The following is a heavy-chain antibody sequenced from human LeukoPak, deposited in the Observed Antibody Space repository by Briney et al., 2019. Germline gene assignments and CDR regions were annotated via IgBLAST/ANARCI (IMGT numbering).Heavy chain of an antibody. V-gene: IGHV1-69*04. CDR3: ARDRPYVDY. D-gene: IGHD2-8*01. CDR2: IILILGIA. CDR1: GGTFGSYV. J-gene: IGHJ4*02. Sequence: SGKVSCTASGGTFGSYVISCVREAPGQGLEWMGRIILILGIANYAQKFQGRVTITADKSTSTAYMELSSLRSEDTAVYYCARDRPYVDYWGQGTLVTVSS.